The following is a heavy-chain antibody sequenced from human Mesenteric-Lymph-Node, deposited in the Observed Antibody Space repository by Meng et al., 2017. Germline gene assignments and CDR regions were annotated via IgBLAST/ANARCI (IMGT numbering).Heavy chain of an antibody. D-gene: IGHD3-10*01. J-gene: IGHJ4*02. CDR3: ARNYLY. V-gene: IGHV4-39*07. Sequence: QLQLQESGPGLVKPSETLSLICSVSGGSISSSSYYWGWIRQSPGEGLEWIGSIDQSGSTNYNPSLTSRVNMSVDKSKNQFSLKLSSVTAADTAVYYCARNYLYWGQGTLVTDSS. CDR2: IDQSGST. CDR1: GGSISSSSYY.